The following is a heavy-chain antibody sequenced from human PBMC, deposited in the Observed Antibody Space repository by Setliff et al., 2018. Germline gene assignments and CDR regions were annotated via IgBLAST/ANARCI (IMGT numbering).Heavy chain of an antibody. CDR3: ARPQVELRWGFES. CDR1: GFTFSTYA. D-gene: IGHD1-7*01. CDR2: IYSGDRNT. V-gene: IGHV3-23*03. Sequence: GGSLRLSCAASGFTFSTYAMSWVRQAPGKGLEWVSTIYSGDRNTFYTDSVKGRFTIFRDGSKNTLYLQMTSLRAEDTAVYYCARPQVELRWGFESWGQGTPVTVSS. J-gene: IGHJ4*02.